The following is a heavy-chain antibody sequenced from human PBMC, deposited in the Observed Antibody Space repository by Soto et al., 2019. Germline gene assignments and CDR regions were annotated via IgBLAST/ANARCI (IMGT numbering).Heavy chain of an antibody. J-gene: IGHJ4*02. CDR2: IYYSGST. Sequence: QLQLQEWGPGLGKPSETLSLTCPVSGGFISSSSYYWGWSRQPPGKGLEWIGSIYYSGSTYYNPSLKSRVTISVNTSKNQFSLKLSYVTAADKAVYYCATLGVGSLDYWGQGTLVTVSS. CDR3: ATLGVGSLDY. V-gene: IGHV4-39*01. CDR1: GGFISSSSYY. D-gene: IGHD3-16*01.